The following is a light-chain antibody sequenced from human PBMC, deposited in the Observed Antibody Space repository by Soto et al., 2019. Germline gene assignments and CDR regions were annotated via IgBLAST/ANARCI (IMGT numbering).Light chain of an antibody. V-gene: IGLV2-14*03. J-gene: IGLJ1*01. Sequence: QSALTQPASMSASPGQSITISCTGTSSDVGGSNFVSWYQQHPGKPPKLIIYDVATRPSGVSNRFSGSKSGSTASLIISRLQTEDEADYYCVSFTSSTTYVFGSGTKLTVL. CDR1: SSDVGGSNF. CDR3: VSFTSSTTYV. CDR2: DVA.